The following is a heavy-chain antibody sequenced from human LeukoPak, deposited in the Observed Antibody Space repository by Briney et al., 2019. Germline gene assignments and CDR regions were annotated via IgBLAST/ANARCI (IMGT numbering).Heavy chain of an antibody. Sequence: PSETLSLTRAVSADSFSSHYWTWIRQSPGKGLEWIGYISYIGSTNYNPSLKSRVTISIDTSKNQFSLKLRSVTAADTAVYYCARDLVTVTKGFDIWGQGTMVSVSS. V-gene: IGHV4-59*11. CDR3: ARDLVTVTKGFDI. D-gene: IGHD4-17*01. CDR2: ISYIGST. CDR1: ADSFSSHY. J-gene: IGHJ3*02.